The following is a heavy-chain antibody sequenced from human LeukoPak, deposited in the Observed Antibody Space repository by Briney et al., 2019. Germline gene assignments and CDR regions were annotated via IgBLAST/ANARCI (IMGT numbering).Heavy chain of an antibody. CDR1: GFTFSSYW. CDR2: IKQDGSEK. D-gene: IGHD6-19*01. V-gene: IGHV3-7*03. J-gene: IGHJ3*02. CDR3: AKDNRGGAVAAPAFDI. Sequence: GGSLRLSCAASGFTFSSYWMSWVRQAPGKGLEWVANIKQDGSEKYYVDSVKGRFTISRDNSKNTLYLQMNSLRAEDTAVYYCAKDNRGGAVAAPAFDIWGQGTMVTVSS.